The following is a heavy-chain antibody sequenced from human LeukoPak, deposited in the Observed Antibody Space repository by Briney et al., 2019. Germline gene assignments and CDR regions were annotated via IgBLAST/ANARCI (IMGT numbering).Heavy chain of an antibody. V-gene: IGHV4-4*09. D-gene: IGHD3-22*01. CDR3: ASPRSGYRYTFDY. CDR2: ISTSGST. J-gene: IGHJ4*02. Sequence: PSETLSLTCAVSAASISSYYWSWIRQAPGKGLEWIGYISTSGSTNYNPSLKSRVSISLDTSKNRFSLNLNFVTAADTAVYYCASPRSGYRYTFDYWGQGALVTVSS. CDR1: AASISSYY.